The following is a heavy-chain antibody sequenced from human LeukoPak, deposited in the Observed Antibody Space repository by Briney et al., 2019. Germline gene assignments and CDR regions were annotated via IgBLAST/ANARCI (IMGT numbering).Heavy chain of an antibody. V-gene: IGHV5-51*01. CDR1: GSLFTSYW. J-gene: IGHJ6*02. CDR3: ARLELAVAGTAEIYYYYGMDV. Sequence: GGALEISWKGSGSLFTSYWIGWVRPMPGKGLGWVWIIYPGESDNRYSPSFQGQVTISADKSISTAYLQWSSLKASDTAMYYCARLELAVAGTAEIYYYYGMDVWGQGTTVTVSS. CDR2: IYPGESDN. D-gene: IGHD6-19*01.